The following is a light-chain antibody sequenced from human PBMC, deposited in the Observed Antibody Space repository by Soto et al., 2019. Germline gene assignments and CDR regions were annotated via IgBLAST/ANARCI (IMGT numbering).Light chain of an antibody. CDR2: DVS. V-gene: IGKV1-5*01. Sequence: DIQMTQSPSTLSASVGDRVTITCRASQSISSWLAWYQQKPGKAPKLLIYDVSSLESGVPSRFSGSGSGTEFTLTISSLQPDDFATYYCQQYDSYSWTFGQVTNVDI. CDR1: QSISSW. J-gene: IGKJ1*01. CDR3: QQYDSYSWT.